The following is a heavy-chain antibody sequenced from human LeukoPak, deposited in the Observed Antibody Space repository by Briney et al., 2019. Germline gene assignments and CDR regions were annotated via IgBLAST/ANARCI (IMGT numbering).Heavy chain of an antibody. CDR1: GYTFTSYG. D-gene: IGHD1-26*01. CDR3: ARDSDIVGATGFDY. V-gene: IGHV1-18*01. J-gene: IGHJ4*02. CDR2: INGYNSNT. Sequence: ASVKVSCKSSGYTFTSYGITWVRQAPGQGLEWMGWINGYNSNTNYAQKFQGRVTMTRDTSISTAYMELSRLRSDDTAVYYCARDSDIVGATGFDYWGQGTLVTVSS.